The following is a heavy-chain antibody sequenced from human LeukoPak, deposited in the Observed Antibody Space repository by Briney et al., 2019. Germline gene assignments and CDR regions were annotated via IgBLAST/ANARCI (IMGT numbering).Heavy chain of an antibody. Sequence: GRSLRLSCAASGFTFSSYGMHWVRQAPGKGLEWVAVISYDGSNKYYADSVKGRFTISRDNSKNTLYLQMNSLRAEDTAVYYCARSPMIVVVIDYWGQGTLVTVSS. CDR3: ARSPMIVVVIDY. CDR1: GFTFSSYG. J-gene: IGHJ4*02. V-gene: IGHV3-30*03. D-gene: IGHD3-22*01. CDR2: ISYDGSNK.